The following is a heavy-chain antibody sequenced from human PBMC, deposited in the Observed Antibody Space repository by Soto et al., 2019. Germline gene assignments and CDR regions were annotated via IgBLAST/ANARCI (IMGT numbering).Heavy chain of an antibody. CDR3: ERPLKVEQQTGDSYYYCYMDV. CDR1: GGSISSYY. V-gene: IGHV4-59*01. Sequence: PSETLSLTCTVSGGSISSYYWSWIRQPPGKRLEWIGYIYYSGSTNYNPSLKSRVTISVDTSKNQFSLKLSSVTAADTAAYYCERPLKVEQQTGDSYYYCYMDVWCKGTTGTVSS. D-gene: IGHD6-13*01. J-gene: IGHJ6*03. CDR2: IYYSGST.